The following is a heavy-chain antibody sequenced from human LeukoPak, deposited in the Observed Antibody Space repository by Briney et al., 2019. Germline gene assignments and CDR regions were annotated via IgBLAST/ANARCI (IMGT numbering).Heavy chain of an antibody. J-gene: IGHJ4*02. D-gene: IGHD3-22*01. CDR1: EYTLSNYA. CDR3: ASADGSGYRYY. V-gene: IGHV3-23*01. CDR2: IDSGGGST. Sequence: GGSLRLSCVASEYTLSNYAMSWVRQAPGKGLEWVSSIDSGGGSTYYADSVKGRFTISRDNSKNTLYLQMNSLRAEDTAIYYCASADGSGYRYYWGQGTLVTVSS.